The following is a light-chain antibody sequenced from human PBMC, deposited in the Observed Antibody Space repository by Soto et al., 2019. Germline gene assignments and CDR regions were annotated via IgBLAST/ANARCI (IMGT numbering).Light chain of an antibody. V-gene: IGKV1-39*01. J-gene: IGKJ4*01. CDR3: QQSYNAPRT. Sequence: DIQLTQSPDSLSASVGDRVTITCRASQTIRTFLNWYQQESGKAPKVLIYSASTLQSGVPSRFSGSGSGTDFTLTINSLQPEDFATYYCQQSYNAPRTFGGGTKVDIK. CDR1: QTIRTF. CDR2: SAS.